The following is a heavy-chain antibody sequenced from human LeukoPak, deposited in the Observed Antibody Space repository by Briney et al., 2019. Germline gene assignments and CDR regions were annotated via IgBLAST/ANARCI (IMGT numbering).Heavy chain of an antibody. CDR1: GFSFDDYG. Sequence: GGSLRLSCAASGFSFDDYGMSWVRQAPGKGLEWVSGINWNGGSTGYVDSVKGRFTISRDNAKNSLYLQMNSLRAEDTALYHCARDLKYYYDSSGYYTSQGYFDLWCRGTLVSVSS. CDR3: ARDLKYYYDSSGYYTSQGYFDL. CDR2: INWNGGST. J-gene: IGHJ2*01. V-gene: IGHV3-20*01. D-gene: IGHD3-22*01.